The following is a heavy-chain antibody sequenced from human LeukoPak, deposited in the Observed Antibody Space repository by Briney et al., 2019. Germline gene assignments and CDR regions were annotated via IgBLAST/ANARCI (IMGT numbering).Heavy chain of an antibody. CDR1: GGSFSGCY. D-gene: IGHD3-10*01. Sequence: SETLSLTCAVYGGSFSGCYWSWIRQPPGKGLEWIGEINHSGSTKYNPSLKSRVTISVDKSKNQFSLKLNSVTAADTAEYYCARGLRSYGSGSFRVDPWGQGTLVTVSS. V-gene: IGHV4-34*01. J-gene: IGHJ5*02. CDR3: ARGLRSYGSGSFRVDP. CDR2: INHSGST.